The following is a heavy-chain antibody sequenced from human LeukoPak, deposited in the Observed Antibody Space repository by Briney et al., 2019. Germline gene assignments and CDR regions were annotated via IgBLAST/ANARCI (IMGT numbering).Heavy chain of an antibody. V-gene: IGHV4-39*02. D-gene: IGHD1-1*01. J-gene: IGHJ6*03. Sequence: KASETLSLTCTVSGGSISSSSYYWGWIRQPPGKGLEWIGTIYYSGTTYYNPSLKSRVTISADTSKNHFSLKLSSVTAADTAVYYCARPGHSYYYMGVWGKGTTVTVSS. CDR1: GGSISSSSYY. CDR2: IYYSGTT. CDR3: ARPGHSYYYMGV.